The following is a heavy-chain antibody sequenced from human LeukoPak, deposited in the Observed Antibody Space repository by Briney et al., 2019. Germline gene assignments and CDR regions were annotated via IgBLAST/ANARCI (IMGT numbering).Heavy chain of an antibody. J-gene: IGHJ4*02. Sequence: GGSLRLSCAASGFTFSSYGMHWVRQAPGKGLEWVAVIWYDGSNKYYADSVKGRFTISRDNSENTLYLQMNSLRAEDTAVYYCAKDSGLYYFDYWGQGTLVTVSS. D-gene: IGHD1-14*01. CDR2: IWYDGSNK. V-gene: IGHV3-33*06. CDR3: AKDSGLYYFDY. CDR1: GFTFSSYG.